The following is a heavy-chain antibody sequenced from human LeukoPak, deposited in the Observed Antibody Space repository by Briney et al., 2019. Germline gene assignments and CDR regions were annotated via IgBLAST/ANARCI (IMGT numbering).Heavy chain of an antibody. J-gene: IGHJ4*02. CDR3: ARETRIAARPFDY. CDR2: ISSSSSYI. D-gene: IGHD6-6*01. Sequence: PGGSLRLSCAASGFTFSSYSMNWVRQAPGKGLEWVSSISSSSSYIYYADSVKGRFTISRDNAKNSLYLQMNSLRAEDTAVYYCARETRIAARPFDYWGQGTLVTVSS. CDR1: GFTFSSYS. V-gene: IGHV3-21*01.